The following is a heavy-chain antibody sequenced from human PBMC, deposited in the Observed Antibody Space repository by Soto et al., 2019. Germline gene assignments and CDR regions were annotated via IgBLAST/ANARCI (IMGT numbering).Heavy chain of an antibody. V-gene: IGHV4-59*07. Sequence: PSCTLSISRAVCGGCISSYEGGVIRQPPGKGLEWIGYIYYSGSTNYNPSLKSRVTISVDTSKNQFSLKLSSVTAADTAVYYCARMLSRNPHNWFDPWGQGTLVTVSS. CDR2: IYYSGST. D-gene: IGHD1-1*01. J-gene: IGHJ5*02. CDR1: GGCISSYE. CDR3: ARMLSRNPHNWFDP.